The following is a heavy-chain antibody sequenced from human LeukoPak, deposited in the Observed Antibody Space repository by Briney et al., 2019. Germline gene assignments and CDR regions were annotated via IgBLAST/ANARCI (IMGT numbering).Heavy chain of an antibody. V-gene: IGHV1-69*13. D-gene: IGHD4-23*01. CDR1: GGTFSSYA. CDR3: ASTPGGTVVTRLDY. Sequence: SVKVSCKASGGTFSSYAISWVRQAPGQGLEWMGGIIPIFGTANYAQKFQGRVTITADESTSTAYMELSSLRSEDTAVYYCASTPGGTVVTRLDYWGQGTLVTVSS. CDR2: IIPIFGTA. J-gene: IGHJ4*02.